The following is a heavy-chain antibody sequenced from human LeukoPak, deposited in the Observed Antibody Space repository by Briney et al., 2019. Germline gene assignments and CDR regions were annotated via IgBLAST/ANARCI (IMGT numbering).Heavy chain of an antibody. CDR1: GGSFSGYY. J-gene: IGHJ4*02. V-gene: IGHV4-34*01. CDR2: INHSGST. D-gene: IGHD3-10*01. Sequence: PSETLSLTCAVYGGSFSGYYWNWIRQPPGKGLEWIGEINHSGSTTYNPSLKSRVTISVDTSKNQFSLKLSSVTAADTAVYYCARGRRYYYGSGSYPLDYWGQGTLVTVSS. CDR3: ARGRRYYYGSGSYPLDY.